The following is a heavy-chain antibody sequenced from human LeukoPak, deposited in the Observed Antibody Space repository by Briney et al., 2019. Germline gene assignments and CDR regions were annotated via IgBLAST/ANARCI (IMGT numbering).Heavy chain of an antibody. CDR3: ARDQQGNFDY. V-gene: IGHV4-34*01. Sequence: SETLSLTCAVYGGSFSGYYWSWIRQPPGKGLEWIGDINHSGSTNYNPSLKSRVTISVDTSKNQFSLKLSSVTAADTAVYYWARDQQGNFDYWGQGTLVTVSS. J-gene: IGHJ4*02. CDR1: GGSFSGYY. D-gene: IGHD7-27*01. CDR2: INHSGST.